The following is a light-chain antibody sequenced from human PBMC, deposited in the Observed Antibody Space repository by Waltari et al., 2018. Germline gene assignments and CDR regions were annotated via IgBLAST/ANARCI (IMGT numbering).Light chain of an antibody. J-gene: IGLJ2*01. CDR1: SPNIGAGPD. CDR3: QAFDVSLSGGVI. Sequence: QSVLTQPPSVSGAPGQRVTISCTGTSPNIGAGPDVHWYQGFSGTAPKLPIYGNNKPASGVPDRFSGSKSGMSASLAITGLQAEDEAYYYCQAFDVSLSGGVIFGGGTKVTVL. CDR2: GNN. V-gene: IGLV1-40*01.